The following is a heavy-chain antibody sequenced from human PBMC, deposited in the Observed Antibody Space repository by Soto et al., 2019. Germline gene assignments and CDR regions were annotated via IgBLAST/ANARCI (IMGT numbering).Heavy chain of an antibody. J-gene: IGHJ4*02. CDR1: GCAIHSRNYN. Sequence: SEPLSLTCTVSGCAIHSRNYNWEWIRQPPGKGLEWIGTIYYNGNAYYNPSLKSRVTMSVDTSKNQFSLKLISVTAADTAVYYCARHFVAVVIKGWGYWGQGTLVTVS. D-gene: IGHD3-22*01. CDR2: IYYNGNA. V-gene: IGHV4-39*01. CDR3: ARHFVAVVIKGWGY.